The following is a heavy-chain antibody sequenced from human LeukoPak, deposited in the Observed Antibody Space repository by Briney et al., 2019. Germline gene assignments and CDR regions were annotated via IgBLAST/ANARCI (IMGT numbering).Heavy chain of an antibody. CDR1: GYTFTAYF. Sequence: ASVKVSCKASGYTFTAYFMHWVRQAPGPGLEWMGWINPHSGGRNYAQKFQGRVTMTRDTSISTAYMELSRLRSDDTAVYYCARGDRYCISTNCSPDYWGQGTLVTVSS. V-gene: IGHV1-2*02. D-gene: IGHD2-2*01. CDR3: ARGDRYCISTNCSPDY. CDR2: INPHSGGR. J-gene: IGHJ4*02.